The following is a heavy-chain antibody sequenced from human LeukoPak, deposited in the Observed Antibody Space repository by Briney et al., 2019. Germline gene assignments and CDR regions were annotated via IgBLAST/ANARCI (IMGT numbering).Heavy chain of an antibody. Sequence: SVKVSCKASGYTFTGYYMHWVRQAPGQGLEWMGGIIPIFGTANYAQKFQGRVTITADESTSTAYMELSSLRSEDTAVYYCARDSPDYDDAFDIWGQGTMVTVSS. D-gene: IGHD4-17*01. CDR2: IIPIFGTA. CDR3: ARDSPDYDDAFDI. CDR1: GYTFTGYY. J-gene: IGHJ3*02. V-gene: IGHV1-69*13.